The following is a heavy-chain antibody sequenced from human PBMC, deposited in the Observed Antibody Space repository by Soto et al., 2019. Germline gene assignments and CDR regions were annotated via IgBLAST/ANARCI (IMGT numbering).Heavy chain of an antibody. CDR2: IYYSGST. CDR3: ARARSLSHYYYYYYMDV. CDR1: GGSISSGGYY. Sequence: SETLSLTCTVSGGSISSGGYYWSWIRQHPGKGLEWIGYIYYSGSTNYNPSLKSRVTISVDTSKNQFSLKLSSVTAADTAVYYCARARSLSHYYYYYYMDVWGKGTTVTVSS. V-gene: IGHV4-61*08. J-gene: IGHJ6*03.